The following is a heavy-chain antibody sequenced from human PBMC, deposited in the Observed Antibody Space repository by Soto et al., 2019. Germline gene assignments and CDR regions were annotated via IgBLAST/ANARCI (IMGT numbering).Heavy chain of an antibody. D-gene: IGHD2-2*02. CDR3: ARESPPRYCSSTSCYTEYSSSSNWFDP. CDR2: ISAYNGNT. J-gene: IGHJ5*02. CDR1: GYTFTSYG. Sequence: GASVKVSCKASGYTFTSYGISWVLQAPGQGLEWMGWISAYNGNTNYAQKLQGRVTMTTDTSTSTAYMELRSLRSDDTAVYYCARESPPRYCSSTSCYTEYSSSSNWFDPWGQGTLVTVSS. V-gene: IGHV1-18*04.